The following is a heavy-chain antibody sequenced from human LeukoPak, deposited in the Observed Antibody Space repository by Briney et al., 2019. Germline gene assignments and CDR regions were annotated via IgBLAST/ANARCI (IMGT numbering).Heavy chain of an antibody. V-gene: IGHV1-69*13. J-gene: IGHJ4*02. D-gene: IGHD3-22*01. Sequence: GASVKVTCKAYGGTFSSYAISWVRQAPGQGLEWMGGIIPIFGTANYAQKFQGRVTITADESTSTAYMELSSLRSEDTAVYYCACSSGYYPFDYWGQGTLVTVSS. CDR1: GGTFSSYA. CDR2: IIPIFGTA. CDR3: ACSSGYYPFDY.